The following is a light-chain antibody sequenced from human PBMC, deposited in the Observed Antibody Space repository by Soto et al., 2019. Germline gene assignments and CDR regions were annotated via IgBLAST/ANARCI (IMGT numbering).Light chain of an antibody. CDR1: SSDIGGYNY. CDR2: EII. J-gene: IGLJ3*02. Sequence: QSALTQPASVSGSPGQSITISCTGTSSDIGGYNYVPWYQQHPGKAPKLMIYEIINRPSGVSNRFSGSKSGNTASLTISGLQAEDEADYYCSSYTTNSTRVFGGGTKLTVL. CDR3: SSYTTNSTRV. V-gene: IGLV2-14*01.